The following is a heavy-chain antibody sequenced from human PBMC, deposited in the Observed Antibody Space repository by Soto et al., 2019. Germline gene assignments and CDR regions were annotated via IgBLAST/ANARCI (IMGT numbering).Heavy chain of an antibody. CDR1: TGSFSGYF. J-gene: IGHJ2*01. D-gene: IGHD2-2*01. CDR3: ARGPYHGSWYFDL. Sequence: QVQLQQWGAGLLKPSETLSLTCAVYTGSFSGYFWSWIRQSPEKGLEWIGEINYSGVTSYNPSLKSRAIISVDTIKKQISLNLNSVTYADTAVYYCARGPYHGSWYFDLWGRGTLVTVSS. CDR2: INYSGVT. V-gene: IGHV4-34*01.